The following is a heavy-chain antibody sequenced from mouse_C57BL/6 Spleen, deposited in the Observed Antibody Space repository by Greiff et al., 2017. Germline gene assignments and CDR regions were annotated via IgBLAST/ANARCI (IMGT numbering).Heavy chain of an antibody. Sequence: QVQLQQSGAELVKPGASVKLSCKASGYTFTEYTIHWVKQRSGQGLEWIGWFYPGSGSIKYNEKFKDKATLTADKSSSTVYMELSRLISVDSAVYYCSRHEFPLYYGRSGGFAYWGQGTLVTVSA. CDR3: SRHEFPLYYGRSGGFAY. J-gene: IGHJ3*01. D-gene: IGHD1-1*01. CDR2: FYPGSGSI. V-gene: IGHV1-62-2*01. CDR1: GYTFTEYT.